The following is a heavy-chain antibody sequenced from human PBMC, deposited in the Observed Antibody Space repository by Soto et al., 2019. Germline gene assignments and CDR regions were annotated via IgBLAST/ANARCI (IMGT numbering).Heavy chain of an antibody. CDR2: ISWNSGSI. Sequence: GRSLRLSCAASGFTFDDYAMHCVRQAPGKALEWVSGISWNSGSIGYADSVKGRFTISRDNAKNSLYLQMNSLRAEDTALYYCAKTKGVVTMVRGVHDAFDIWGQGTMVTVSS. CDR1: GFTFDDYA. D-gene: IGHD3-10*01. J-gene: IGHJ3*02. CDR3: AKTKGVVTMVRGVHDAFDI. V-gene: IGHV3-9*01.